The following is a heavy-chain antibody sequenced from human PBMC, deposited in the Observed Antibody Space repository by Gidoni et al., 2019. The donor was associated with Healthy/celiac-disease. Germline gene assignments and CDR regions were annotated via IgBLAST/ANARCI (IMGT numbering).Heavy chain of an antibody. CDR2: INAGNGNT. J-gene: IGHJ4*02. V-gene: IGHV1-3*01. Sequence: QVQLVQSGAEVKKPGASVQVSCKASGYPFTSYPMHWVRQAPGQRLEWMGWINAGNGNTKYSQKFQGRVTITRDTSASTAYMELSSLRSEDTAVYYCARDSSTFGGVIVLYYFDYWGQGTLVTVSS. D-gene: IGHD3-16*02. CDR1: GYPFTSYP. CDR3: ARDSSTFGGVIVLYYFDY.